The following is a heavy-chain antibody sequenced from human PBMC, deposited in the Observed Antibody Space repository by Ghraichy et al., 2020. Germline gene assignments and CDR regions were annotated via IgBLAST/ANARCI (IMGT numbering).Heavy chain of an antibody. D-gene: IGHD4-17*01. CDR2: IKSKTDGGTT. Sequence: GGSLRLTCAASGFTFSNAWMSWVRQAPGKGLEWVGRIKSKTDGGTTDYAAPVKGRFTISRDDSKNTLYLQMNSLKTDDTAVYYCTCDYWGHFDYWGQGTLVTVSS. J-gene: IGHJ4*02. CDR1: GFTFSNAW. V-gene: IGHV3-15*01. CDR3: TCDYWGHFDY.